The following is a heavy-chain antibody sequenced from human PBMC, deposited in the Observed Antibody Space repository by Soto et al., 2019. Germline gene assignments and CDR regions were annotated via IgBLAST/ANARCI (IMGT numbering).Heavy chain of an antibody. V-gene: IGHV4-59*01. CDR2: VYYSGST. D-gene: IGHD5-12*01. CDR1: GGSISSYY. Sequence: QVQLQESGPGLVKPSETLSLTCTVSGGSISSYYWRWIRQPPGKGLEWIGYVYYSGSTNYNPSLKSRVTISVDTSKNQFSLKLSSVTAADTAVYYCASGYDWYDAFDIWGQGTMVTVSS. CDR3: ASGYDWYDAFDI. J-gene: IGHJ3*02.